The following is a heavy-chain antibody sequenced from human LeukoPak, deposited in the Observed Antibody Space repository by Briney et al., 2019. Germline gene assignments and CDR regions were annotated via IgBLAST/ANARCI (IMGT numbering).Heavy chain of an antibody. CDR2: IKEDESVQ. J-gene: IGHJ6*04. V-gene: IGHV3-7*01. CDR3: VGQLLRAV. Sequence: GGSLRLSCTASGFPFSVYWISWVRQAPGKGLEWVANIKEDESVQDYVDSVKGRFTISRDNAKNSVYLQMNSLRVDDTAVYYCVGQLLRAVWGKGTTVTVSS. D-gene: IGHD2-2*01. CDR1: GFPFSVYW.